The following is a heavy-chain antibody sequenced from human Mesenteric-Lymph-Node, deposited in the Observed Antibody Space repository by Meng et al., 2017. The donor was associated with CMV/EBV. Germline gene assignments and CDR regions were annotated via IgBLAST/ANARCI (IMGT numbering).Heavy chain of an antibody. CDR2: MYHSGGT. CDR3: ARGNTLIRGVDY. CDR1: GGSVSSPTDS. V-gene: IGHV4-61*01. J-gene: IGHJ4*02. Sequence: VSGGSVSSPTDSWTWIRQPPGKGLEWIGHMYHSGGTNYSPSLKSRVTISIDTSKNQFSLRLTSVAAADTAVYYCARGNTLIRGVDYWGQGTLVTVSS. D-gene: IGHD3-10*01.